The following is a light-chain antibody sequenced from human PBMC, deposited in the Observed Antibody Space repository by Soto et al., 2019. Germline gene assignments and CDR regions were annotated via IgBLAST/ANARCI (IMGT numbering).Light chain of an antibody. CDR1: QSISSW. CDR3: QQYNSYSPT. J-gene: IGKJ5*01. Sequence: DLQRTQSPSTLSASVGDRVTITCRAIQSISSWLAWYQQKPGKAPKLLIYDASSLESGVPSRFSGSGSGTEFTLTISSLQPDDFATYYCQQYNSYSPTFGQGTRLEIK. V-gene: IGKV1-5*01. CDR2: DAS.